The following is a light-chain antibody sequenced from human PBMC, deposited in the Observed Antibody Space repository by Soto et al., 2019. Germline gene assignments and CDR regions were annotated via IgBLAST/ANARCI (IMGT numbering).Light chain of an antibody. CDR1: QDISNY. CDR2: DAS. J-gene: IGKJ1*01. V-gene: IGKV1-33*01. CDR3: QQYYNLPLT. Sequence: DIPMTQSPSSLSASVGDRVTITCQASQDISNYLNWYQQKPGKAPKLLIYDASNLETGVPSRFSGSGSGTDFTFTISSLQPEDIATYYCQQYYNLPLTFGQGTKVEIK.